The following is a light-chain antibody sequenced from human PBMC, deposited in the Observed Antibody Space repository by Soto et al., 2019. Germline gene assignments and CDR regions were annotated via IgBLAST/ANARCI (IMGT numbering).Light chain of an antibody. Sequence: QSVLTQPASASGSPGQSITISCTGSSSVVGSYTLVSWYQQHPGKVPKLMIYEVSKRPSGVSVRFSGSRSGNTASLTISGLQAEDEADYFCWSYAGSFTYVFGTGTKVTVL. V-gene: IGLV2-23*02. CDR1: SSVVGSYTL. CDR3: WSYAGSFTYV. CDR2: EVS. J-gene: IGLJ1*01.